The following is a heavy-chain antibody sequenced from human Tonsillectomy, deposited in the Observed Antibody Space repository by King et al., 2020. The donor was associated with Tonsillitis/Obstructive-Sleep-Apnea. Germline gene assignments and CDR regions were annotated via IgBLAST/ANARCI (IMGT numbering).Heavy chain of an antibody. CDR1: GFTLRDYW. Sequence: VQLVESGGGLVQPGGSLRLSCAASGFTLRDYWMTWVRQATGKGLEWVTNIKQDGSEKHYVDSVKGRFTISRDNAENSLYLQLNSLRFEDTAVYYCGREVAYRFDYWGQGTLVTVSS. CDR2: IKQDGSEK. J-gene: IGHJ4*02. V-gene: IGHV3-7*01. CDR3: GREVAYRFDY. D-gene: IGHD5-18*01.